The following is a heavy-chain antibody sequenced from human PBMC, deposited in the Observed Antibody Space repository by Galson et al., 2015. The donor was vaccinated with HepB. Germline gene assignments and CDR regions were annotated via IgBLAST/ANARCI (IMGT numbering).Heavy chain of an antibody. D-gene: IGHD6-6*01. CDR1: GGTFSSYA. CDR2: IIPIFGTA. J-gene: IGHJ4*02. Sequence: SVKVSCKASGGTFSSYAISWVRQAPGQGLEWMGGIIPIFGTANYAQKFQGRVTITADESTSTAYMELSSLRSEDTAVYYCASGRIAAPAYAAGTVGPSVYWGQGTLVTVSS. CDR3: ASGRIAAPAYAAGTVGPSVY. V-gene: IGHV1-69*13.